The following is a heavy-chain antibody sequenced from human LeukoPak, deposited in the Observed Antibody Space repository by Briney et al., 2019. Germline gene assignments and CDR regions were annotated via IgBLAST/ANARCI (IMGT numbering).Heavy chain of an antibody. J-gene: IGHJ4*03. D-gene: IGHD2-2*01. V-gene: IGHV4-39*02. CDR3: ARRKSTMPECYFDY. CDR2: IYYSGST. Sequence: PSETLTPACTVSGGSISSTIHYWGWIRQPPGKGLEWIGNIYYSGSTNYNPPLKSRVTISVETSKNHFSLQLTSVTAADTAVYYCARRKSTMPECYFDYWGQGSPVTVAS. CDR1: GGSISSTIHY.